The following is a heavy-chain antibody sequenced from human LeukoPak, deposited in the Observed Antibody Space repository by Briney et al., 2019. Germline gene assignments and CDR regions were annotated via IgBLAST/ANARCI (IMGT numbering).Heavy chain of an antibody. J-gene: IGHJ6*02. V-gene: IGHV1-46*01. Sequence: ASVKVSCKASGYTFTGYYMHWVRQAPGQGLEWMGWINPSGGSTSYAQKFQGRVTMTRDTSTSTVYMELSSLRSEDTAVYYCARAYSSSSYYYYGMDVWGQGTTVTVSS. CDR2: INPSGGST. D-gene: IGHD6-6*01. CDR3: ARAYSSSSYYYYGMDV. CDR1: GYTFTGYY.